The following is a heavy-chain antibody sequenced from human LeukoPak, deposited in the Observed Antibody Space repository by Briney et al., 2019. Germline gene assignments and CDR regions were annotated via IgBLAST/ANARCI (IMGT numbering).Heavy chain of an antibody. D-gene: IGHD3-22*01. CDR1: GYTFTSYG. J-gene: IGHJ5*02. V-gene: IGHV1-18*01. CDR2: ISAYNGNT. Sequence: ASVKVSCKASGYTFTSYGISWVRQAPGQGLEWMGWISAYNGNTNYAQKLQGRVTITTDESTSTAYMELSSLRSEDTAVYYCARAGTYYYDSSGYYSSDWFDPWGQGTLVTVSS. CDR3: ARAGTYYYDSSGYYSSDWFDP.